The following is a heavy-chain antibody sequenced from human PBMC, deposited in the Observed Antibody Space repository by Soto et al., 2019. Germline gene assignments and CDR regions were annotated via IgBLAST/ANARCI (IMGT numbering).Heavy chain of an antibody. V-gene: IGHV3-23*01. CDR1: GFKFSNYA. Sequence: GGSLRLSCAASGFKFSNYAMSWVRQAPGKGLEWVSLISATGGGTYYADSVKGRFTISRDNSHNTLYLQVHSLTAEDTAVYYCAKERRAGGISAFYFDFWGQGAQVTVSP. J-gene: IGHJ4*02. CDR3: AKERRAGGISAFYFDF. D-gene: IGHD3-16*01. CDR2: ISATGGGT.